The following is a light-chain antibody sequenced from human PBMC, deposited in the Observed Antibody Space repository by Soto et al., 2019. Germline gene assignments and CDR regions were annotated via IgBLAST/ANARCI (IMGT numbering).Light chain of an antibody. CDR2: KAS. Sequence: DIQMTQSPSTLSASVGDRVTITCRASQSISSWLAWYQQKPGKAPKLLIYKASSLGSGVPSRFSGSGSGTDFNLTISILQPDDYATYDCQQYNSSPWTFGQGTKVEIK. CDR3: QQYNSSPWT. J-gene: IGKJ1*01. CDR1: QSISSW. V-gene: IGKV1-5*03.